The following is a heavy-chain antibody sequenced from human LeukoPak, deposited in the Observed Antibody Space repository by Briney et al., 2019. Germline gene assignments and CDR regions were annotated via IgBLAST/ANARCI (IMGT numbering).Heavy chain of an antibody. D-gene: IGHD6-19*01. Sequence: PGGSLRLSCGASGFTFSSYWMSWVRQAPGKGLEWVANIKQDGSEKYYVDSVKGRFTISRDNAKNSLYLQMNSLRAEDTAVYYCAGPIAVAAGWFDPWGQGTLVTVSS. CDR2: IKQDGSEK. CDR1: GFTFSSYW. J-gene: IGHJ5*02. CDR3: AGPIAVAAGWFDP. V-gene: IGHV3-7*01.